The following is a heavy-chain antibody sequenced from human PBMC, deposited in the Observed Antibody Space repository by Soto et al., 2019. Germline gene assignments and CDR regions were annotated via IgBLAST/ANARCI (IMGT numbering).Heavy chain of an antibody. J-gene: IGHJ6*02. D-gene: IGHD3-3*01. CDR2: ISPDGSTE. CDR3: ARRFLVLFKNGLDV. Sequence: QVQMVESGGGVVRPGRPLTLSCAASGFTFSDYAMHWVRKAPGKGMEWVAVISPDGSTEGYADSVKGRFTISRDNSKNTLFLQMNSLRVEDTAEYFCARRFLVLFKNGLDVWGQGTTVTVSS. V-gene: IGHV3-30-3*01. CDR1: GFTFSDYA.